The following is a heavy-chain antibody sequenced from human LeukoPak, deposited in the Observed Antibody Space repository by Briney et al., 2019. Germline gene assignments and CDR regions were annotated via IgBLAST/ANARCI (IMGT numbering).Heavy chain of an antibody. Sequence: GGSLRLSCAASGFTFSSRWMHWVRQAPGKGLEWVAVISYDGSKKYYADSVKGRFTVSRDNSKNTLYVQMNSLRVEDTAVYYCARAYYYDSSGYYKPFDNWGQGTLVTVSS. V-gene: IGHV3-30*03. D-gene: IGHD3-22*01. CDR2: ISYDGSKK. J-gene: IGHJ4*02. CDR1: GFTFSSRW. CDR3: ARAYYYDSSGYYKPFDN.